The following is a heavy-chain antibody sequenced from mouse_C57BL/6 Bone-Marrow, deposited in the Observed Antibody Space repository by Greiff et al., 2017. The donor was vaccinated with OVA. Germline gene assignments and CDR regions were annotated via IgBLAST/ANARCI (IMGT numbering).Heavy chain of an antibody. J-gene: IGHJ4*01. CDR2: ISNGGGST. CDR3: ASPSGDYYGSSYDYAMDY. Sequence: EVQGVESGGGLVQPGGSLKLSCAASGFTFSDYYMYWVRQTPEKRLEWVAYISNGGGSTYYPDTVKGRFTISRDNAKNTLYLQMSRLKSEDTAMYYCASPSGDYYGSSYDYAMDYWGQGTSVTVSS. V-gene: IGHV5-12*01. CDR1: GFTFSDYY. D-gene: IGHD1-1*01.